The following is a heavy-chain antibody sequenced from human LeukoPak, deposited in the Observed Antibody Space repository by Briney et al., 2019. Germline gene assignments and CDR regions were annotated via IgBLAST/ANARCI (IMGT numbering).Heavy chain of an antibody. CDR3: AKDRDCSGGSCYFNYYYGMDV. CDR2: IRYDGSNK. V-gene: IGHV3-30*02. J-gene: IGHJ6*02. Sequence: PGGSLRLSCAASGFTFSSYGMHWLRQAPGKGLEWVAFIRYDGSNKYYADSVKGRFTISRDNSKNTLYLQMNSLRAEDTAVYYCAKDRDCSGGSCYFNYYYGMDVWGQGTTVTVSS. D-gene: IGHD2-15*01. CDR1: GFTFSSYG.